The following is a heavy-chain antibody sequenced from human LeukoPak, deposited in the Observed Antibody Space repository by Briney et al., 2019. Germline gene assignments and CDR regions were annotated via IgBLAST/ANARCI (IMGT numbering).Heavy chain of an antibody. J-gene: IGHJ5*02. CDR3: ARASRWLQFWFDP. V-gene: IGHV4-39*01. CDR2: IYYSGST. CDR1: GGSISSSSYY. Sequence: PSETLSLTCTVSGGSISSSSYYWGWIRQPPGKGLEWIGSIYYSGSTYYNPSLKSRVTISVDTSKNQFSLKLSSVTAADTAVYYCARASRWLQFWFDPWGQGTLVTVSS. D-gene: IGHD5-24*01.